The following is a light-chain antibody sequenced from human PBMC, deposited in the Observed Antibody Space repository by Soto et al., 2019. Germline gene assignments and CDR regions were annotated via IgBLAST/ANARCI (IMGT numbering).Light chain of an antibody. CDR3: NSYTSSSTYV. CDR1: SSDVGNYNY. Sequence: QSALTQPASVSGSPGQSIAISCTGTSSDVGNYNYVSWYQQHPGKAPKLMIYDVSNRPSGVSNRFSGSKSGNTASLTISGLQPEDEADYYCNSYTSSSTYVFRTGTKLTVL. CDR2: DVS. J-gene: IGLJ1*01. V-gene: IGLV2-14*03.